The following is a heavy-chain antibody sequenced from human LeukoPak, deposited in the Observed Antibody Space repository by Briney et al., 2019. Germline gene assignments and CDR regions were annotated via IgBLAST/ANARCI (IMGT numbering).Heavy chain of an antibody. D-gene: IGHD3/OR15-3a*01. CDR2: IYYSGST. CDR1: GGSISSSSYY. V-gene: IGHV4-39*01. CDR3: ARQTGSGLFILP. Sequence: PSETLSLTCTVSGGSISSSSYYWGWIRQPPGKGLEWIGSIYYSGSTYYNVSLKSQVSISIDTSKNQFSLKLTSVTAADTAVYYCARQTGSGLFILPGGQGTLVTVSS. J-gene: IGHJ4*02.